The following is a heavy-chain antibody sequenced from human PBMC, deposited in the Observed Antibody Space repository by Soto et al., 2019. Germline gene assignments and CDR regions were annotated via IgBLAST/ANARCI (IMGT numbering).Heavy chain of an antibody. V-gene: IGHV3-23*01. Sequence: GGSLRLSCAASGFTFSSYAMSWVRQAPGKGLEWVSAISGSGGSTYYADSVKGRFTISRDNSKNTLYLQMNSLRAEDTAVYYCAKSPKSRTIYRYFDLWGRGTRVTVSS. CDR2: ISGSGGST. CDR1: GFTFSSYA. CDR3: AKSPKSRTIYRYFDL. J-gene: IGHJ2*01.